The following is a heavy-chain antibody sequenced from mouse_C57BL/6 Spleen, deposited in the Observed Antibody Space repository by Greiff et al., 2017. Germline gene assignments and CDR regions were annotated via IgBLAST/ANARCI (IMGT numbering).Heavy chain of an antibody. CDR2: ISSGSSTI. Sequence: EVNLVESGGGLVKPGGSLKLSCAASGFTFSDYGMHWVRQAPEKGLAWVAYISSGSSTIYYADTVKGRFTISRDNAKNTLFLQMTSLRSEDTAMYYCARGYYGSSNYFDYWGQGTTRTVSS. J-gene: IGHJ2*01. CDR1: GFTFSDYG. V-gene: IGHV5-17*01. CDR3: ARGYYGSSNYFDY. D-gene: IGHD1-1*01.